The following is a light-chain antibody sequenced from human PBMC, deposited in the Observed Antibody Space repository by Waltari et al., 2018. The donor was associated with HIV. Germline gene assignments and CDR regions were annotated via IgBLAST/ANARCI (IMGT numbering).Light chain of an antibody. Sequence: GQRVTISCSGSSSNIGSKTINWYQQLPGTAPKLLIYNNNQRPSGVPDRFSGSKSGTSASLAISGLQSEDEADYYCAAWDGSVNYSPVVFGGGTKLTVL. CDR2: NNN. CDR3: AAWDGSVNYSPVV. V-gene: IGLV1-44*01. J-gene: IGLJ2*01. CDR1: SSNIGSKT.